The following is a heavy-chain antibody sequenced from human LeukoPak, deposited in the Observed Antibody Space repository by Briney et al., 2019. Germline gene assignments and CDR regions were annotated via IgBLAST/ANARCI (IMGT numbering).Heavy chain of an antibody. J-gene: IGHJ4*02. CDR2: ISPYNGNT. V-gene: IGHV1-18*01. CDR1: GYTFTTYG. D-gene: IGHD3-10*01. CDR3: ARDYGSGENRFDY. Sequence: ASVTVSCKASGYTFTTYGISWVRQAPGQGLEWMGWISPYNGNTNYAQKVQDRVTMTTDTSTSTAYMELRSLTSDDTAVYYCARDYGSGENRFDYWGQGTLVTVSS.